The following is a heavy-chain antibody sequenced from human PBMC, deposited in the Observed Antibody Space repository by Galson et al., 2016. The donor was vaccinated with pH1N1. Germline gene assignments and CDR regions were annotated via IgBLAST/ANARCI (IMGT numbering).Heavy chain of an antibody. CDR3: ARESDGYNSYFFYYGMDV. V-gene: IGHV3-30*12. CDR2: ISYDGNNA. J-gene: IGHJ6*02. CDR1: GFTFRRSG. Sequence: SLRLSCAVSGFTFRRSGMHWVRQAPGKGLEWVAIISYDGNNAYHGDSVRGRFTISRDNAGNSLFLQMNSLRVEDTAVYYCARESDGYNSYFFYYGMDVWGQGTTVTVSS. D-gene: IGHD5-24*01.